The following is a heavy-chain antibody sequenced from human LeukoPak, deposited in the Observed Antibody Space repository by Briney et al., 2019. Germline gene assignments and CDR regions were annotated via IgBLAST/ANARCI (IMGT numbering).Heavy chain of an antibody. D-gene: IGHD6-19*01. CDR2: IYISGST. CDR1: GGSISSYY. J-gene: IGHJ4*02. CDR3: GSQLVAGMGFDY. Sequence: KSSETLSLTCTVSGGSISSYYWSWIRPPAGKGLEWRGHIYISGSTNYNPSLKSRVTISADMSKNQCSLRLSSVTAADTAVYYCGSQLVAGMGFDYWGQGTLVTVSS. V-gene: IGHV4-4*07.